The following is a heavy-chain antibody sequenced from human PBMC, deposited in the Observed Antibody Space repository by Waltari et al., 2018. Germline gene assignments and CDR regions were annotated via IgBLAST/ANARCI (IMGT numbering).Heavy chain of an antibody. J-gene: IGHJ1*01. CDR3: AKVGGQLEYLGPTEYFQH. Sequence: EVQLVESGGGLVQPGVSLRLSCAASGFTFSSYAMSWVRQAPGKGLEWVSAISGSGGSTYYADSVKGRFTISRDNSKNTLYLQMNSLRAEDTAVYYCAKVGGQLEYLGPTEYFQHWGQGTLVTVSS. D-gene: IGHD6-6*01. V-gene: IGHV3-23*04. CDR1: GFTFSSYA. CDR2: ISGSGGST.